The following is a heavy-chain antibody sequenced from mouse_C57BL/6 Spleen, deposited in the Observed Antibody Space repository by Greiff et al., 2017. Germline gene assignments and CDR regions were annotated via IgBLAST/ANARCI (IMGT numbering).Heavy chain of an antibody. V-gene: IGHV1-72*01. D-gene: IGHD4-1*01. Sequence: QVQLQQPGAELVKPGASVKLSCKASGYTFTSYWMHWVKQRPGRGLEGIGRIDPNSGGTKYNAKFKSKATLTVDKPSSTAYMQLSSLTSEDSAVYYCARSWNWNYAMDYWGQGTSVTVSS. CDR2: IDPNSGGT. CDR3: ARSWNWNYAMDY. CDR1: GYTFTSYW. J-gene: IGHJ4*01.